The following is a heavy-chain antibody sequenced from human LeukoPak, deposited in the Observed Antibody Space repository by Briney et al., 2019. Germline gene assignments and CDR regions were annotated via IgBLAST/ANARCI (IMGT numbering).Heavy chain of an antibody. CDR1: GGSISSGSYY. CDR2: IYTSGST. CDR3: ARGVHYYDSSGYYPDFDY. D-gene: IGHD3-22*01. V-gene: IGHV4-61*02. Sequence: SETLSLTCTVSGGSISSGSYYWRWIRQPAGKGLEWIGRIYTSGSTNYNPSLKSRVTISVDTSKNQFSLKLSSVTAADTAVYYCARGVHYYDSSGYYPDFDYWGQGTLVTVSS. J-gene: IGHJ4*02.